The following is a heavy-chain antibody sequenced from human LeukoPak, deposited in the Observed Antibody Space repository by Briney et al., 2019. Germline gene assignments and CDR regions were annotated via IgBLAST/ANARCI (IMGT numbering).Heavy chain of an antibody. CDR2: IIPIFGTA. J-gene: IGHJ4*02. Sequence: ASAKVSCKASGGTFSSYAISWVRQAPGQGLEWMGGIIPIFGTANYAQKFQGRVTITTDESTSTAYMELSSLRSEDTAVYYCWNYYGSGNSNYWGQGTLVTVSS. CDR1: GGTFSSYA. V-gene: IGHV1-69*05. D-gene: IGHD3-10*01. CDR3: WNYYGSGNSNY.